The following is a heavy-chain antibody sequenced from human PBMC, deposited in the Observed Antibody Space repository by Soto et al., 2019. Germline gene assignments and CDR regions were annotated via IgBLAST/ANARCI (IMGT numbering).Heavy chain of an antibody. Sequence: QVQLVQSGAEVKKPGASVKVSCKASGYTFTHYGITWVRHAPGQGLEWMGWINSFSGDTNYPQTLQGRLTMTTDTSTNTVYMELRNLRSDDTAVYYCARDLHSGGKYWYFDIWGSGTLVTVSS. V-gene: IGHV1-18*01. CDR3: ARDLHSGGKYWYFDI. CDR1: GYTFTHYG. CDR2: INSFSGDT. D-gene: IGHD2-15*01. J-gene: IGHJ2*01.